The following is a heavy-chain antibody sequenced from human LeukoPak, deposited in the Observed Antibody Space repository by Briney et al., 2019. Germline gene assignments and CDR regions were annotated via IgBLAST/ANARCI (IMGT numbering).Heavy chain of an antibody. CDR2: ISYDGSNK. V-gene: IGHV3-30*01. Sequence: GGSLRLSCAASGFTFSSYAMHWVRQAPGKGVKWVAVISYDGSNKYYADSVKGRFTISRDNSKNTLYLQMNSLRAEDTAVYYCASGDIVVVPAAIPFDYWGQGTLVTVSS. J-gene: IGHJ4*02. CDR3: ASGDIVVVPAAIPFDY. CDR1: GFTFSSYA. D-gene: IGHD2-2*02.